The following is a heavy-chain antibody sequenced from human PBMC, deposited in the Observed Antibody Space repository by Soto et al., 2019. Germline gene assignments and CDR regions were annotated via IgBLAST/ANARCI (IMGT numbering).Heavy chain of an antibody. CDR3: ASSQVGRPLDV. CDR2: INPSGGST. V-gene: IGHV1-46*01. J-gene: IGHJ6*02. Sequence: ASVKVSCKASRYTFTNFYIHWLRQAPGQGLEWMGIINPSGGSTTYPQKFQGRVTMTRDTSTSTVHMELITLRSEDTAVYYCASSQVGRPLDVWGPGTTGTAP. CDR1: RYTFTNFY. D-gene: IGHD1-26*01.